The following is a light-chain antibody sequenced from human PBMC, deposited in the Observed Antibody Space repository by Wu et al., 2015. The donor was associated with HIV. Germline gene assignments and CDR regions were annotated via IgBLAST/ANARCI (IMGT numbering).Light chain of an antibody. J-gene: IGKJ1*01. CDR2: GAS. CDR3: QHYYDLWT. CDR1: QSISSN. Sequence: EIVMTQSPATLSVSPGERATLSCRASQSISSNLAWYQQKPGQALRLLIYGASTRATGIPARFSGSGSGTEFTLNISSLQSEDFAVYYCQHYYDLWTFGQGTKVEIK. V-gene: IGKV3-15*01.